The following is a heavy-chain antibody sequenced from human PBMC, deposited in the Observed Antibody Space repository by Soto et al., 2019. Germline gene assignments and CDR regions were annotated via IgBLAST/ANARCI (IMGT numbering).Heavy chain of an antibody. J-gene: IGHJ6*02. V-gene: IGHV3-21*01. CDR2: ISSRSSYI. D-gene: IGHD2-2*01. CDR3: ASREYQLIGRYGMAV. CDR1: GLTFSSYT. Sequence: EVQLVESGGGLVKPGGSLRLSCAASGLTFSSYTMNWVRQAPGKGLEWVSSISSRSSYIYYADSVKGRCTISRDNAKNSLYLEKNSLRAEDTAVYYCASREYQLIGRYGMAVWCHGTTVTVSS.